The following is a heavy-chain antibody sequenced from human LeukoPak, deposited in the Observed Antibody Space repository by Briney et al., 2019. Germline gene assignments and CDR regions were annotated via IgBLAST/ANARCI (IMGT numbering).Heavy chain of an antibody. CDR2: INPNSGGT. J-gene: IGHJ4*02. D-gene: IGHD3-3*01. CDR3: ARAGHYDFWRGLKDY. Sequence: ASVKVSCKASGYTFTCYYMHWVRQAPGQGLEWMGWINPNSGGTNYAQKFQGRVTMTRDTSISTAYMELSRLRSDDTAVYYCARAGHYDFWRGLKDYWGQGTLVTVSS. CDR1: GYTFTCYY. V-gene: IGHV1-2*02.